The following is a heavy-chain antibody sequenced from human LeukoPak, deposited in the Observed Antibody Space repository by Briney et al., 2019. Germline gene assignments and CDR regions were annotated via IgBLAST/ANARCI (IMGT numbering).Heavy chain of an antibody. Sequence: GGSLRLSCAASGFTVSSNYMSWVRQAPGKGLEWVSVIYSGGSTYYADSVKGRFTISRDNSKNMLYLQMNSLRAEDTAVYYCARDPLAYCGGDCEYWGQGTLVTVSS. CDR3: ARDPLAYCGGDCEY. CDR1: GFTVSSNY. V-gene: IGHV3-66*02. J-gene: IGHJ4*02. CDR2: IYSGGST. D-gene: IGHD2-21*01.